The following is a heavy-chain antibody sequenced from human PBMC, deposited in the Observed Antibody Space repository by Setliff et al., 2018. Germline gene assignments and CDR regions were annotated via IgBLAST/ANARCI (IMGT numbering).Heavy chain of an antibody. D-gene: IGHD3-9*01. Sequence: PSETLSLTCTVSGGSISSSSYYRGWIRQPPGKGLEWIGSIYYSGSTYYNPSLKSRVTISVDTSKNQFSLKLSSVTAADTAVYYCASTDYDILTGYYPYGMDVWGQGTTVTVSS. J-gene: IGHJ6*02. CDR3: ASTDYDILTGYYPYGMDV. V-gene: IGHV4-39*07. CDR2: IYYSGST. CDR1: GGSISSSSYY.